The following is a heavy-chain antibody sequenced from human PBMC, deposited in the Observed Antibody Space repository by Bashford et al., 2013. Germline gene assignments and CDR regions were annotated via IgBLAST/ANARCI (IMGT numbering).Heavy chain of an antibody. Sequence: VRQAPGKGLEWVAVISYDGSNKYYADSVKGRFTISRDNSKNTLYLQMNSLRAEDTAVYYCARAHYYDSSGPYYYYGMDVWGQGTTVTVSS. V-gene: IGHV3-30-3*01. D-gene: IGHD3-22*01. CDR3: ARAHYYDSSGPYYYYGMDV. J-gene: IGHJ6*02. CDR2: ISYDGSNK.